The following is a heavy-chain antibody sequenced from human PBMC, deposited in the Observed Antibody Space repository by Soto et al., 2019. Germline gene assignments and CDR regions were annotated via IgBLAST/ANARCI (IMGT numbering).Heavy chain of an antibody. CDR3: ARDRGYTYGFDF. D-gene: IGHD5-18*01. Sequence: GGSLRLSCAASGLTFTSYSMNWVRQAPGKGLEWVSFIHSSSSIIYYADSVKGRFTISRDNAKNSLYLQMNSLRDEDTAVYYCARDRGYTYGFDFWGQGAXVTVSS. J-gene: IGHJ4*02. CDR1: GLTFTSYS. CDR2: IHSSSSII. V-gene: IGHV3-48*02.